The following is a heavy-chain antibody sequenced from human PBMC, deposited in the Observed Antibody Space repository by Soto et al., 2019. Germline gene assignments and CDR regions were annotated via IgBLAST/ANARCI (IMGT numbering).Heavy chain of an antibody. J-gene: IGHJ6*02. V-gene: IGHV3-33*01. D-gene: IGHD3-3*01. CDR2: IWHDGNNK. Sequence: LRLSCAAPGFTSSNYGMHWVRQAPGKGLEWVAIIWHDGNNKYYSDSVRGRFIISRDNSKNRLYLQMNSLRAEDTAVYYCASHLVLYSDSQGLDVGGQG. CDR1: GFTSSNYG. CDR3: ASHLVLYSDSQGLDV.